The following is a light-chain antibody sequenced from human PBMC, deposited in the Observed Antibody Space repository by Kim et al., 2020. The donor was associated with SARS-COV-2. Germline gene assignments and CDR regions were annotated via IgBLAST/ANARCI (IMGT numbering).Light chain of an antibody. V-gene: IGKV3-15*01. J-gene: IGKJ1*01. CDR2: GAS. Sequence: EILLTQSPATLSVSPGERATLSCRASQSVSSNLAWYQQNPGQAPRLLIYGASTRATGIPARFSGSGSGTEFTLTISSLQSEDFALYFCQQYNNGPRTFVQGTKVDSK. CDR1: QSVSSN. CDR3: QQYNNGPRT.